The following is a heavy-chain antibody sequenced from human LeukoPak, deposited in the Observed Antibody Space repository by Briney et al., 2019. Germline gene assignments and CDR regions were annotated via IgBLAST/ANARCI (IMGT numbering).Heavy chain of an antibody. V-gene: IGHV3-21*01. Sequence: GGSLRLSCAASGFTFDYYAMSWVRQAPGKGLEWVSSISTSSNYMYYGDSVKGRFSISRDNARNSLYLQVNSLRAEDTAVYYCASGGEDGDYFRFDVWGQGALVSVTS. CDR1: GFTFDYYA. CDR3: ASGGEDGDYFRFDV. D-gene: IGHD2/OR15-2a*01. CDR2: ISTSSNYM. J-gene: IGHJ4*02.